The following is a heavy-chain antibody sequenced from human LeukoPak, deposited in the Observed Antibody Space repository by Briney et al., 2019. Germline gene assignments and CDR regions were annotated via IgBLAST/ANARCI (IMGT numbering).Heavy chain of an antibody. CDR1: GYNFTSYW. J-gene: IGHJ3*02. Sequence: GASLKISCKGSGYNFTSYWIGWGRPVPGKGLEGGGIIYPGDSDTRYSPSFQGQVTISADKSISTAYLQWSSLKASDTAMYYCASQLTPFDCSGGSCYSRMDAFDIWGQGTMVTVSS. D-gene: IGHD2-15*01. V-gene: IGHV5-51*01. CDR2: IYPGDSDT. CDR3: ASQLTPFDCSGGSCYSRMDAFDI.